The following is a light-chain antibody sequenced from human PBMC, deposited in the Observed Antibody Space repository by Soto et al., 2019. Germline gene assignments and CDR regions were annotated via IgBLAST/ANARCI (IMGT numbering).Light chain of an antibody. CDR1: SSDVGGYDF. CDR2: GVT. J-gene: IGLJ3*02. Sequence: QSALTQPASVSGSPGQSITISCTGTSSDVGGYDFVSWYQHHPGKAPKLIIYGVTHRPSGVSNRFSGSKSGTTASLTISGLQAEDEADYYCMPYTSTAARVFGGGTKLTVL. V-gene: IGLV2-14*01. CDR3: MPYTSTAARV.